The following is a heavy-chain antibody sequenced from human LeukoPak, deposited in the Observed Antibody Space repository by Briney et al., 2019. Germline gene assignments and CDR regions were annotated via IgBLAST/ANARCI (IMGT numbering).Heavy chain of an antibody. J-gene: IGHJ4*02. D-gene: IGHD5-24*01. Sequence: GGSLRLSCAASGFIFSNYWMHWVRQAPGKGLVWVSRINSDGSSTTYADSVKGRFTISRDNAKNTLYLQMNSLRADDTAVYYCARDRATTMFDYWAQGTLVTVSS. V-gene: IGHV3-74*01. CDR2: INSDGSST. CDR1: GFIFSNYW. CDR3: ARDRATTMFDY.